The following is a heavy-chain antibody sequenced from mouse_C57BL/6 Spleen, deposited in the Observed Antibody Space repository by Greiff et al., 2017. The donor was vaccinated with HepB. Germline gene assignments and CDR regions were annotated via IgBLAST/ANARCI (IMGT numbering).Heavy chain of an antibody. CDR1: GSTFSSYA. J-gene: IGHJ4*01. V-gene: IGHV5-9-1*02. Sequence: EVKLVESGEGLVKPGGSLKFSCAASGSTFSSYAMSGVRQTPEKRLEWVAYISSGGDYIYYADTVKGRFTISRDNARNTLYLQMSSLKSEDTAMYYCTREGVYYGYDDPYYAMDYWGQGTSVTVSS. CDR3: TREGVYYGYDDPYYAMDY. D-gene: IGHD2-2*01. CDR2: ISSGGDYI.